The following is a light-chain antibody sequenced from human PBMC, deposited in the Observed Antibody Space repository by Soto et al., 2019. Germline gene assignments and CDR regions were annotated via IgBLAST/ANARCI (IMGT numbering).Light chain of an antibody. CDR3: QQRSNWPWT. J-gene: IGKJ1*01. V-gene: IGKV3-11*01. Sequence: EIMLTQSPATLSLSPGERATLSCRASQSISSYLAWYQQKPGQAPRLLIDDASNRATGIPARFSGSGSGTDFTLTISRLEPEDFAVYYCQQRSNWPWTFGQGTKVDIK. CDR1: QSISSY. CDR2: DAS.